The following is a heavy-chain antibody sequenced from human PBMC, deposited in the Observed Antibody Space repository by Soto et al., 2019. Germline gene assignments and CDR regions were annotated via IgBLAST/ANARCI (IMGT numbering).Heavy chain of an antibody. V-gene: IGHV3-7*04. CDR2: MNEDGTTK. CDR3: AREELGGPDQ. CDR1: GFTFRRYW. D-gene: IGHD1-7*01. J-gene: IGHJ4*02. Sequence: EVQVVESGGGLVQPGGSLRLSCAASGFTFRRYWMMWVRQAPGKGLEWVANMNEDGTTKHHADSVKGRFTISRDNAKNSLYLQLNSLRDEDTAVYYCAREELGGPDQWGQGTLVTVAS.